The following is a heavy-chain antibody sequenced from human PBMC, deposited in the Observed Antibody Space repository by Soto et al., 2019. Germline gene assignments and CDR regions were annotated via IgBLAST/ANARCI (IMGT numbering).Heavy chain of an antibody. V-gene: IGHV4-34*01. CDR2: IDHSGST. J-gene: IGHJ5*02. Sequence: PSETLSLTCAVYGGSFSGYYWSWIRQPPGKGLEWIGEIDHSGSTNYNPSLKSRVTISVDTSKNQFSLKLSSVTAADTAVYYCARDRGYCSSTSCRHWFDPWGQGTLVTVSS. D-gene: IGHD2-2*01. CDR3: ARDRGYCSSTSCRHWFDP. CDR1: GGSFSGYY.